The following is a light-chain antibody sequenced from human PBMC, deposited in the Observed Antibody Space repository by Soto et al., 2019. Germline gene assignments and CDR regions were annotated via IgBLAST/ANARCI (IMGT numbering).Light chain of an antibody. CDR3: QQYGRSPWT. J-gene: IGKJ1*01. CDR2: GAS. CDR1: QSVSSNF. Sequence: EIVLTQSPGTLSLSPGERVTLSCRASQSVSSNFLAWYQQKPGQAPRLLIYGASSRATVISDRFSGSGSGTDFTLSIGRLEPEDFAVYYCQQYGRSPWTFGQGTKVEVK. V-gene: IGKV3-20*01.